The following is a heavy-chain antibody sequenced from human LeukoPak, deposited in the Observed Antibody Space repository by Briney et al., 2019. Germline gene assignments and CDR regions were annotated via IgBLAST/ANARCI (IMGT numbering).Heavy chain of an antibody. CDR3: ARGIYATTTELNWFDP. CDR2: INPSGGST. D-gene: IGHD1-1*01. V-gene: IGHV1-46*01. CDR1: GYTFTSYY. J-gene: IGHJ5*02. Sequence: ASVKVSCKASGYTFTSYYMHWVRQAPGQGLEWMGIINPSGGSTSYAQKFQGRVTMTRDTSTSTVYMELSSLRSEDTAVYYCARGIYATTTELNWFDPWGQGTLVTVSS.